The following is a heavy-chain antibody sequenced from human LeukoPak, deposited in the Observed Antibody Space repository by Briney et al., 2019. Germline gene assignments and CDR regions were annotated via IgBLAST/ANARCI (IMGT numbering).Heavy chain of an antibody. CDR2: IIPIFGTA. V-gene: IGHV1-69*05. J-gene: IGHJ3*02. Sequence: ASVKVSCKASGGTFSSYAISWVRQAPGQGLEWMGGIIPIFGTANYAQKFQGRITITTDESTSTAYMELSSLRSEDTAVYYCASWGIRCDAFDIWGQGTMVTVSS. CDR1: GGTFSSYA. D-gene: IGHD4-17*01. CDR3: ASWGIRCDAFDI.